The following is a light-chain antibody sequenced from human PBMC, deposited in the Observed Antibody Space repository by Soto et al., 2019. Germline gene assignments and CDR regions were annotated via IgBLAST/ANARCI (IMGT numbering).Light chain of an antibody. CDR1: QSVSSN. V-gene: IGKV3-15*01. J-gene: IGKJ5*01. Sequence: EIVMTQSPAPLSVSPGERATLSCSASQSVSSNLAWYQQKPGQAPRLLIYGASTRATGIPARFSGSRSGTEFTLTISSLQSEDFAVYYCQQYNNWPHTFGQGTRREIK. CDR2: GAS. CDR3: QQYNNWPHT.